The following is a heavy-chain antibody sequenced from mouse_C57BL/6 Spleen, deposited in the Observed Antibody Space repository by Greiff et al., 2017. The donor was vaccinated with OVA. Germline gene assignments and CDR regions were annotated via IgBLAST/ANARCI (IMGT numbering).Heavy chain of an antibody. CDR2: ISDGGSYT. Sequence: EVKLVESGGGLVKPGGSLKLSCAASGFTFSSYAMSWVRQTPEKRLEWVATISDGGSYTYYPDNVKGRFTISRDNAKNNLYLQLSHLKSEDTAMYYGARDGDYCGSCVCWYFDVWGTGTTVTVSS. CDR1: GFTFSSYA. J-gene: IGHJ1*03. CDR3: ARDGDYCGSCVCWYFDV. D-gene: IGHD1-1*01. V-gene: IGHV5-4*01.